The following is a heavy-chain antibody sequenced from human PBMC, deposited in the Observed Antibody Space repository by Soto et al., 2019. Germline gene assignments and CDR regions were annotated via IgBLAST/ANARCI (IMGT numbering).Heavy chain of an antibody. CDR1: GGSISSYY. Sequence: SETLSLTCTVSGGSISSYYWSWIRQPPGKGLEWIGHVYYRGGANYNPSLKSRVTISVDTSRNQFSLKLSSVTATDTAVYFCARDPTTGSWFDPWGQGTQVTVSS. D-gene: IGHD2-15*01. V-gene: IGHV4-59*01. CDR2: VYYRGGA. J-gene: IGHJ5*02. CDR3: ARDPTTGSWFDP.